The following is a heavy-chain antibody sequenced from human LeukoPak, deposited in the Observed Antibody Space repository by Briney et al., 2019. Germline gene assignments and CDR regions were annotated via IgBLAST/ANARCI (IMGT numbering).Heavy chain of an antibody. CDR1: GFTFSDYA. CDR3: ARKGFGALDI. V-gene: IGHV3-23*01. D-gene: IGHD3-10*01. J-gene: IGHJ3*02. Sequence: PGGSLRLSCVPSGFTFSDYAMSWVRQAPGQGLQWVSDISDLGAYTDYLDSVKGRFIISRDNYRNILYLHMSSLGADDTALYYCARKGFGALDIWGQGTMVTVSS. CDR2: ISDLGAYT.